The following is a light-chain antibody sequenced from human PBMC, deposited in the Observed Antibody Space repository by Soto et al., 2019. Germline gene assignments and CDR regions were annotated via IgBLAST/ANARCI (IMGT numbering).Light chain of an antibody. Sequence: QSALTQPASVAGSPGQSITISCTGTRSDVGGYDFVSWYQQHPGEAPNLIIYDVSNRPSGVSNRFSGSKSGNTASLTISGLQAEDEGDYYCSSFTTNATLVFGGGTQLTVL. J-gene: IGLJ2*01. CDR3: SSFTTNATLV. V-gene: IGLV2-14*01. CDR2: DVS. CDR1: RSDVGGYDF.